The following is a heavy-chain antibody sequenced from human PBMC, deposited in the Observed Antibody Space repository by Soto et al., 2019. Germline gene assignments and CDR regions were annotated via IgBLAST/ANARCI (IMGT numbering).Heavy chain of an antibody. V-gene: IGHV4-30-4*01. Sequence: SETLSLTCTVSGGSISSGDYYWSWIRQPPGKGLEWIGYIYYSGSTYYNPSLKSRVTISVDTSKNQFSLKLSSVTAADTAVYYCARAGCGGDCYASGAFDIWGQGTMVTVSS. CDR3: ARAGCGGDCYASGAFDI. CDR1: GGSISSGDYY. CDR2: IYYSGST. D-gene: IGHD2-21*02. J-gene: IGHJ3*02.